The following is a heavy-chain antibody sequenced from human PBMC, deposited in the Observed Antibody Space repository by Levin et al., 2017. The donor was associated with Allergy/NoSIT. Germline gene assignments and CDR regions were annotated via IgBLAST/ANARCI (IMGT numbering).Heavy chain of an antibody. D-gene: IGHD1-1*01. CDR3: VKPKYNWNAWGYFFNY. Sequence: PGESLKISCAASGFTFKTYGMHWVRQAPGKGLEWVALISYDGSHIFYADSVRGRFTISRDNSKNTLYLQLNSLIPEDSAVYYCVKPKYNWNAWGYFFNYWGQGTLVTVSS. V-gene: IGHV3-30*18. CDR2: ISYDGSHI. CDR1: GFTFKTYG. J-gene: IGHJ4*02.